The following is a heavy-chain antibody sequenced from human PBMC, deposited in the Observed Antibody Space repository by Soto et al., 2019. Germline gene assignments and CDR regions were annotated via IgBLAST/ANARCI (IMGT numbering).Heavy chain of an antibody. D-gene: IGHD4-17*01. CDR3: GRWGYGDYTFIY. V-gene: IGHV4-59*01. CDR2: IYYSGDT. CDR1: GGSIGSYY. J-gene: IGHJ4*02. Sequence: PSETLSLTCTVSGGSIGSYYWNWIRQPPGKGLEWIGYIYYSGDTNYNPSLKSRVTISVDMSKNQFSLKLSSVTAADTAVYYCGRWGYGDYTFIYWGQGTLVTVSS.